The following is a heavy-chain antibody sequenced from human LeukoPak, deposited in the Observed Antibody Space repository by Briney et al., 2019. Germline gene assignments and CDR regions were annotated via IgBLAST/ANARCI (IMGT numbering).Heavy chain of an antibody. V-gene: IGHV3-30*02. J-gene: IGHJ4*02. CDR1: GFTFSSFG. D-gene: IGHD3-10*01. CDR2: INYNGRDK. Sequence: GGSLRLSCAASGFTFSSFGMHWVRQAPGKGLEWVSFINYNGRDKYYADSVKGRFTISRDSSKNTLSLQMNSLRAEDTAVYFCAKDSPAYYADSWGQGTLVTVSS. CDR3: AKDSPAYYADS.